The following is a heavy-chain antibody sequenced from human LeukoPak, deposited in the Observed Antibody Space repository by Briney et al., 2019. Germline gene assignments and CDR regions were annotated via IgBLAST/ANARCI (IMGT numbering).Heavy chain of an antibody. J-gene: IGHJ4*02. CDR3: ASWAGNTQSDSWSGPFDY. D-gene: IGHD3-3*01. CDR1: GLTFSNLK. Sequence: GGSLRLSCAVSGLTFSNLKMNWVRQAPGKGLEWVSYISAGGRTTFYADSVTGRFTISRDNAKNSLYLQMSSLRVEDTAVYYCASWAGNTQSDSWSGPFDYWGQGTLVTVSS. CDR2: ISAGGRTT. V-gene: IGHV3-48*03.